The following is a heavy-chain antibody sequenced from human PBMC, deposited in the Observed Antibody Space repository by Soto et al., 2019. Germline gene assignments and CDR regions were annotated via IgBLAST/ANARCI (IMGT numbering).Heavy chain of an antibody. D-gene: IGHD3-22*01. CDR1: GGSISSGGYW. CDR2: IYSSGST. Sequence: TLSLTGTVSGGSISSGGYWLSWIRQHPGKGLEWIGYIYSSGSTYYNPSLTSRVTISLDTSKKQFSLKLSSVTAADTAIYYCARVSNSGYYQFDYWGQGTLVTVSS. J-gene: IGHJ4*02. CDR3: ARVSNSGYYQFDY. V-gene: IGHV4-31*03.